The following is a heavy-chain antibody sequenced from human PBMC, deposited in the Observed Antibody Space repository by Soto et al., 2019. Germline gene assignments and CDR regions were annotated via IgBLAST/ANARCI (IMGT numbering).Heavy chain of an antibody. CDR1: GYSFTSYW. D-gene: IGHD4-17*01. V-gene: IGHV5-10-1*01. CDR3: AATEEDLSYYYGMDV. CDR2: IDPSDSYT. J-gene: IGHJ6*02. Sequence: PGESLKISCKGSGYSFTSYWISWVRQMPGKGLEWMGRIDPSDSYTNYSPSFQGHVTISADKSISTAYLQWSSLKASDTAMYYCAATEEDLSYYYGMDVWGQGTTVTVSS.